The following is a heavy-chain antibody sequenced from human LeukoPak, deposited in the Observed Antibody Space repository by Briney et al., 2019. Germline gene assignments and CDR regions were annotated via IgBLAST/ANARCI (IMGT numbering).Heavy chain of an antibody. CDR2: INHSGST. CDR1: GGSISSGDYY. CDR3: ARLVGENSSSLNRFDP. V-gene: IGHV4-39*07. D-gene: IGHD6-6*01. Sequence: SETLSLTCTVSGGSISSGDYYWSWIRQPPGKGLEWIGEINHSGSTNYNPSLKSRVTISVDTSKNQFSLKLSSVTAADTAVYYCARLVGENSSSLNRFDPWGQGTLVTVSS. J-gene: IGHJ5*02.